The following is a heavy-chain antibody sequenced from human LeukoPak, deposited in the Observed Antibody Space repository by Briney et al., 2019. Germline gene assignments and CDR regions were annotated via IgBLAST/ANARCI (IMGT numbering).Heavy chain of an antibody. CDR3: ARGEAWFDF. CDR1: GFTFTQYW. Sequence: GGSLRLSCAASGFTFTQYWMTWVRQSPGPGLEWVANIKEDGGAQYYVNSVKGRFTISRDNAKNSVYLQMDSLRAEDTAVYFCARGEAWFDFWGQGTLVSISS. V-gene: IGHV3-7*04. J-gene: IGHJ5*01. CDR2: IKEDGGAQ.